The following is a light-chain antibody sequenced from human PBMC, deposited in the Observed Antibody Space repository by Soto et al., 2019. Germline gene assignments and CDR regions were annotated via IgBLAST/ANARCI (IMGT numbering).Light chain of an antibody. CDR2: DES. Sequence: TQMTQSPSSLSASVGDRVTITCRASQDIDIYLSWYQQKPGEVPKLLIYDESTLQSGVPSRFSGSGSGTDFTLTINNLQPEDFATYYCQQSYRTPYTFGQGTKVDIK. CDR3: QQSYRTPYT. V-gene: IGKV1-39*01. CDR1: QDIDIY. J-gene: IGKJ2*01.